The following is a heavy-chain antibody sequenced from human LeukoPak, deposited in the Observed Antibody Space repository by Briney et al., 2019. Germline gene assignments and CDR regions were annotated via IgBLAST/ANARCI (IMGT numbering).Heavy chain of an antibody. D-gene: IGHD1-1*01. V-gene: IGHV1-8*02. CDR2: MNPNSGNT. Sequence: GASVKVSCKASGYTFTGYYMHWVRQAPGQGLEWMGWMNPNSGNTGYAQKFQGRVTMTRNTSISTAYMELSSLRSEDTAVYYCARGTKGAFDIWAQGTMVTVSS. CDR3: ARGTKGAFDI. CDR1: GYTFTGYY. J-gene: IGHJ3*02.